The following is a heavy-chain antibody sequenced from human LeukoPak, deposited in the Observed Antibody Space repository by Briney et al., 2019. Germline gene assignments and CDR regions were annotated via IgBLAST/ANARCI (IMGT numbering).Heavy chain of an antibody. D-gene: IGHD1-26*01. Sequence: SQILSLTCAISGDSVSSKSVTWNWIRQSPSRGLEWLGRTYYRSKWSNDYAVSVRSRIIVNPDTSKNQFSLKLNSVTPEDTAIYFCARAGGGTLDYWGQGTLVTVSS. CDR1: GDSVSSKSVT. CDR3: ARAGGGTLDY. V-gene: IGHV6-1*01. CDR2: TYYRSKWSN. J-gene: IGHJ4*02.